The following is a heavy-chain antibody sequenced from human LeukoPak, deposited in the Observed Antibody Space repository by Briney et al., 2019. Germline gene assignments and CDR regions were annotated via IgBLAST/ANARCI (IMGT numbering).Heavy chain of an antibody. Sequence: QPGGSLRLSCAASGFTFTTYWMSWVRQAPGKGLEWVANIKQDGTEKYYVDSVKGRFTISRDNAKNSLYLQMKSLRAEDTAVYYCAAHFGAYWGQGTLITVSS. J-gene: IGHJ4*02. CDR3: AAHFGAY. CDR1: GFTFTTYW. CDR2: IKQDGTEK. V-gene: IGHV3-7*01. D-gene: IGHD3-16*01.